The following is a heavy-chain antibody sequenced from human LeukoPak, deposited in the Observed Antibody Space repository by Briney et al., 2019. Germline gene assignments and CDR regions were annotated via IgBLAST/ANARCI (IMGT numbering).Heavy chain of an antibody. D-gene: IGHD3-22*01. CDR1: GFTFSSYA. V-gene: IGHV3-23*01. J-gene: IGHJ6*03. CDR2: ISGSGGST. CDR3: AKMGAMIVVVSHYMDV. Sequence: PGGSLRLSCAASGFTFSSYAMSWVRQAPGKGLEWVSAISGSGGSTYYADSVKGRFTISRDNSKNTLYLQMNSLRAEDTAVYYCAKMGAMIVVVSHYMDVWGKGTTVTASS.